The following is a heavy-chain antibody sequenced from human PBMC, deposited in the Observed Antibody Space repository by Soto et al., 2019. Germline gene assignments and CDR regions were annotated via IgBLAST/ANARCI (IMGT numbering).Heavy chain of an antibody. D-gene: IGHD1-26*01. CDR2: ISGSGGYT. CDR1: EVTFSSYP. J-gene: IGHJ4*02. Sequence: GSLRLSCAASEVTFSSYPMTWVRQAPGKGLEWVSSISGSGGYTPYADSVKGRFTISRDNSKNTVYLQMNSLRVEDTAVYYCAKTAVGAKELFAYWGQGT. CDR3: AKTAVGAKELFAY. V-gene: IGHV3-23*01.